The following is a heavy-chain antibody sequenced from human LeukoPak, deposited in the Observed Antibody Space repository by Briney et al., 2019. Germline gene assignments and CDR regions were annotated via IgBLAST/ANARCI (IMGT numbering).Heavy chain of an antibody. J-gene: IGHJ4*02. CDR2: IYPGDSDT. CDR1: GYSFTSYW. CDR3: ARLLGYCSGGSCYNHGSFDY. V-gene: IGHV5-51*01. D-gene: IGHD2-15*01. Sequence: GESLKISCKGSGYSFTSYWIGWVRQMPGKGLEWMGIIYPGDSDTRYGPSFQGQVTISADKSISTAYLQWSSLKASDTAMYYCARLLGYCSGGSCYNHGSFDYWGQGTLVTVSS.